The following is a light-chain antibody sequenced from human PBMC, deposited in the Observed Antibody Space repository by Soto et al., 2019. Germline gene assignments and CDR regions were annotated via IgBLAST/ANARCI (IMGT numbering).Light chain of an antibody. J-gene: IGLJ1*01. CDR2: EVS. V-gene: IGLV2-23*02. CDR1: SSDVGTYHL. CDR3: CSYAGSSTYV. Sequence: QSALTQPASVSGSPGQSITISCTGTSSDVGTYHLVSWYQQHPGKAPKFMIYEVSKRPSGVSNRFSGSKSGNTASLTISGLHPEDEADYYCCSYAGSSTYVFGTGTKVTVL.